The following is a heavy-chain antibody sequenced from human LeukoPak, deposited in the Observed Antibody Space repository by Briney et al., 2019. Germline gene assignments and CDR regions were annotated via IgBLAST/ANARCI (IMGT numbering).Heavy chain of an antibody. CDR1: GFTFSSYS. CDR3: ARGVYGGNFDY. V-gene: IGHV3-21*01. D-gene: IGHD4-23*01. J-gene: IGHJ4*02. CDR2: ISSSSSYI. Sequence: GGSLRLSCAASGFTFSSYSMNWVRQAPGKGLEWASSISSSSSYIYYADSVKGRFTISRDNAKNSLYLQMNSLRAEDTAVYYCARGVYGGNFDYWGQGTLVTVSS.